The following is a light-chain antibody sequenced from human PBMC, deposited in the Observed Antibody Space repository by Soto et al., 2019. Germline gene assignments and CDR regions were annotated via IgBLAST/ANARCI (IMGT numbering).Light chain of an antibody. J-gene: IGLJ1*01. CDR2: DVN. CDR1: SSDVGRYNY. CDR3: SSYAGSNNYV. Sequence: QSALTQPASVSGSPGQSITISCTGTSSDVGRYNYVSWYRQHPGTAPKLIISDVNSRPSGISNRFSGSKSGNTASLTISGLQAEDEAYYYCSSYAGSNNYVFGTGTKLTVL. V-gene: IGLV2-14*01.